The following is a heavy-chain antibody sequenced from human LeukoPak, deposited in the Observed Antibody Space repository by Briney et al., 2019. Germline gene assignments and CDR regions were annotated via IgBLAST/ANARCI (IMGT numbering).Heavy chain of an antibody. J-gene: IGHJ6*03. D-gene: IGHD3-3*01. Sequence: PGGSLRLSCAASGFSFSTYSMNWVRQAPGKGLEWVSFISSSSSSIYYADSVRGRFTISRDNAKNSLSLQMNSLRAEDTAVYYCARSPSTYYDFWSANYYMDVWGKGTTVTVSS. CDR1: GFSFSTYS. V-gene: IGHV3-21*04. CDR3: ARSPSTYYDFWSANYYMDV. CDR2: ISSSSSSI.